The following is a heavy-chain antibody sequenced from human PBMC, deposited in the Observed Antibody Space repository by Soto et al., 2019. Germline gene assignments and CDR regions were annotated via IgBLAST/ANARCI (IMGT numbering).Heavy chain of an antibody. CDR2: IYSGGST. Sequence: GGSLRLSCAASGFTFSSYAMSWVRQAPGKGLEWVSVIYSGGSTYYADSVKGRFTISRDNSKNTLYLQMNSLRAEDTAVYYCARAVTVVTPDRDYYYGMDVWGQGTTVTVSS. CDR1: GFTFSSYA. D-gene: IGHD2-21*02. CDR3: ARAVTVVTPDRDYYYGMDV. V-gene: IGHV3-53*01. J-gene: IGHJ6*02.